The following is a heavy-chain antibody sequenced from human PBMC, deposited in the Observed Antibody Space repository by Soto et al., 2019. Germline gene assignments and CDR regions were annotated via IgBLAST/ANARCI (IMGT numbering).Heavy chain of an antibody. J-gene: IGHJ6*03. CDR2: INHSGST. Sequence: PSETLSLTCAVYGGSFSGYYWIWIRQPPGKGLEWIGEINHSGSTNYNPSLKSRVTISVDTSKNQFSLKLSSVTAADTAVYYCARVGNDIVLMVYAYYYYYYMDVWGKGTTVTVSS. V-gene: IGHV4-34*01. CDR3: ARVGNDIVLMVYAYYYYYYMDV. D-gene: IGHD2-8*01. CDR1: GGSFSGYY.